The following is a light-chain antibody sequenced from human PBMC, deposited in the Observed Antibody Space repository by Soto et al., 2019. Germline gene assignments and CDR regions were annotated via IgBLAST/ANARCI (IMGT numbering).Light chain of an antibody. V-gene: IGKV1-5*01. CDR3: HQYDSYPWT. CDR2: DAS. Sequence: DIQMTQSPSTLSASVGDRVAITCRASQSSTTWLAWYQQKPGKAPTLLISDASNLQSGVPSRFSGSGSGTDFTLTISSLQPDDISTYYCHQYDSYPWTFGQGTKVEI. J-gene: IGKJ1*01. CDR1: QSSTTW.